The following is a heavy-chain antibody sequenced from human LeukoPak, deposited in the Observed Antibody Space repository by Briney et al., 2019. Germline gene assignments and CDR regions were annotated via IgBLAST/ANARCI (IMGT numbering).Heavy chain of an antibody. CDR3: GGAFGGVIVSAD. V-gene: IGHV1-69*10. D-gene: IGHD3-16*02. CDR1: GGTFSSYA. J-gene: IGHJ4*02. CDR2: IIPILGIA. Sequence: ASVTVSCKASGGTFSSYAISWVRQAPGQGLEWMGRIIPILGIANCAQKFQGRVTITADKSTSTAYMELSSLRSEDTAVYYWGGAFGGVIVSADWGQGTLVTVSS.